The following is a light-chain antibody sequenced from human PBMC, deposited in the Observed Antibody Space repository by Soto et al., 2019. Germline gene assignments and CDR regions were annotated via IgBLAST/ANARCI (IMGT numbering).Light chain of an antibody. J-gene: IGKJ3*01. V-gene: IGKV1-9*01. CDR3: QRLNSYPFT. Sequence: DIQLTQSPSFLSASVGDRVIIACRASQGIYSNLAWYQQKPGRAPKLLIYAASTLHSGVPSRFSGSGSGTEFTLTISSLQPEDFATYYCQRLNSYPFTFGPGTTVDIK. CDR1: QGIYSN. CDR2: AAS.